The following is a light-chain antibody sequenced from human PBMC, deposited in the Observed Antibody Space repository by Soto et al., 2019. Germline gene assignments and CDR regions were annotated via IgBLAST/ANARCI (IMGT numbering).Light chain of an antibody. V-gene: IGKV3-11*01. Sequence: IVLTKSAVTLSLSPGERATLSCRASQSVSSYLAWYQQKPGQAPRLLIYDASNRATGIPARFSGSGSGTDFTLTISSLEPEDFAVYYCQQRSNWPLTFGGGTKVDIK. CDR2: DAS. CDR3: QQRSNWPLT. CDR1: QSVSSY. J-gene: IGKJ4*01.